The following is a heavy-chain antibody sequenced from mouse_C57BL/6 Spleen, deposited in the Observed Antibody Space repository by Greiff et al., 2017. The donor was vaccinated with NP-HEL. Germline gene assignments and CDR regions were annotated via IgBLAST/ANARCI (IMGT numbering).Heavy chain of an antibody. Sequence: EVQLQQSGPGLVKPSQSLSLTCSVTGYSITSGYYWNWIRQFPGNKLEWMGYISYDGSNNYNPSLKNRISITRDTSKNQFFLKLNSVTTEDTATYYCARRNWDGGMDYWGQGTSVTVSS. CDR2: ISYDGSN. V-gene: IGHV3-6*01. D-gene: IGHD4-1*01. CDR3: ARRNWDGGMDY. J-gene: IGHJ4*01. CDR1: GYSITSGYY.